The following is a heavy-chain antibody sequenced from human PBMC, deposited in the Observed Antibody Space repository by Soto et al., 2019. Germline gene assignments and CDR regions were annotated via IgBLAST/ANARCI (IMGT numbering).Heavy chain of an antibody. D-gene: IGHD3-3*01. Sequence: SHTCTVTGGFNSCSSYYWGRIRQPPGKGLEWIGSIYYSGSTYYNPSLKSRVTISVDTSKNQFSLKLSSVTAADTAVYYCASQRNSITIFGAYYYYMDVWGKGTTVTVSS. CDR1: GGFNSCSSYY. V-gene: IGHV4-39*01. CDR2: IYYSGST. CDR3: ASQRNSITIFGAYYYYMDV. J-gene: IGHJ6*03.